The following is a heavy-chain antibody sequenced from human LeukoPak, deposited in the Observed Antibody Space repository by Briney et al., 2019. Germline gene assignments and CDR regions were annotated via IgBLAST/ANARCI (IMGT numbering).Heavy chain of an antibody. CDR3: ARGPVALPNDRLSLFFDF. CDR1: GASFNTYY. V-gene: IGHV4-34*01. J-gene: IGHJ5*01. D-gene: IGHD2-8*01. CDR2: VKHDGDT. Sequence: SETLSLTCAVYGASFNTYYWTWIRQSPDKGREWIGEVKHDGDTNVNPSLRSRVVMSVDASKNQFSLKMTSVTAADTAIYFCARGPVALPNDRLSLFFDFWGQGTLVTVSS.